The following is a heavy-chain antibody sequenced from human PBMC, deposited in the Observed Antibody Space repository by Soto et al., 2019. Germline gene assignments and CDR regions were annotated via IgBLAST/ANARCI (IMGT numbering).Heavy chain of an antibody. CDR2: INAGNGNT. D-gene: IGHD2-15*01. V-gene: IGHV1-3*01. CDR1: GYTFTSYA. J-gene: IGHJ4*02. CDR3: ARVPSLYCSGGSGYAY. Sequence: ASVKVSCKASGYTFTSYAMHWVRQAPGQRLEWMGWINAGNGNTKYSQKFQGRVTITRDTSTSTAYMELSSLRSEDTAVYYCARVPSLYCSGGSGYAYWGQGTLVTVSS.